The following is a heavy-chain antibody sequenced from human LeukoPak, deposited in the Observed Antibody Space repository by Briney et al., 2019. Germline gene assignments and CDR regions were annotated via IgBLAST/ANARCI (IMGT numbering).Heavy chain of an antibody. CDR1: GYTFTSYD. J-gene: IGHJ4*02. V-gene: IGHV1-2*04. Sequence: ASVKVSCKASGYTFTSYDINWVRQAPGQGLEWMGWINPNSRGTNYAQKFQGWVTMTRDTSISTAYMELSRLRSDDTAVYYCAREGPPFDYWGQGTLVTVSS. CDR2: INPNSRGT. CDR3: AREGPPFDY.